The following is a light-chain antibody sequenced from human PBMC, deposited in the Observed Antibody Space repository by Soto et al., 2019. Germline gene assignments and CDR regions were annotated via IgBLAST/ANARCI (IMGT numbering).Light chain of an antibody. CDR3: QQYGSSPGT. CDR1: QSVSSY. Sequence: EIVMTQSPATPSVSPGERATLSCRASQSVSSYLAWYQQKPGQAPRLLIYGASTRATGIPARFSGSGSGTEFTLTISSLQSEDFAVYYCQQYGSSPGTFGQGTKVDI. CDR2: GAS. J-gene: IGKJ1*01. V-gene: IGKV3-15*01.